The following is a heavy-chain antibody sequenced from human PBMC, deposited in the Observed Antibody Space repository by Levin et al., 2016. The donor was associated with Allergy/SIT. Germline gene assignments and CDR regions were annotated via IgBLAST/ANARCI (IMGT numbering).Heavy chain of an antibody. D-gene: IGHD2-2*01. CDR2: IYHSGST. V-gene: IGHV4-4*02. Sequence: WIRQPPGKGLEWIGEIYHSGSTNYNPSLKSRVTISVDKSKNQFSLKLSSVTAADTAVYYCAREVVVVPAAMRRPYYYYMDVWGKGTTVTVSS. CDR3: AREVVVVPAAMRRPYYYYMDV. J-gene: IGHJ6*03.